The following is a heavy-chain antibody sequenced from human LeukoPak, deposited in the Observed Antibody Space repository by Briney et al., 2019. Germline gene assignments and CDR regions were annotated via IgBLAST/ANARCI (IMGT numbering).Heavy chain of an antibody. CDR1: GFTFSSYW. Sequence: GGSLRLSCAASGFTFSSYWMHWVRQAPGKGRVWVSRINTDGSSTSYADSVQGRLTISRDNAKNTLYLQMNSLRAEDTAVYYCARVPEEVVPARYYYYYMDVWGKGTTVTVSS. CDR3: ARVPEEVVPARYYYYYMDV. J-gene: IGHJ6*03. V-gene: IGHV3-74*01. D-gene: IGHD2-2*01. CDR2: INTDGSST.